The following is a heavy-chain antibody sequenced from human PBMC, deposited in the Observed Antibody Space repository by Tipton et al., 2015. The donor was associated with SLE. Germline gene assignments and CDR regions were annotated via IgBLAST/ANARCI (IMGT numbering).Heavy chain of an antibody. D-gene: IGHD5-18*01. CDR1: GGSFSGYY. CDR3: AKLGYSYGS. Sequence: TLSLTCAVYGGSFSGYYWSWIRQPPGKGLEWIGEINHSGSTNYNPSLKSRVTISVDTSKNQFSLKLSPVTAADTAVYYCAKLGYSYGSWSQGTLVTVSS. V-gene: IGHV4-34*01. CDR2: INHSGST. J-gene: IGHJ4*02.